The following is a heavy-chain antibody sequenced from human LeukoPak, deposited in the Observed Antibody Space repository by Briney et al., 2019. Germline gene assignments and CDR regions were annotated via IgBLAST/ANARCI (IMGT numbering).Heavy chain of an antibody. CDR3: ARSRYNLDY. CDR2: IRYDGSNE. D-gene: IGHD5-24*01. J-gene: IGHJ4*02. Sequence: GGSLRLSCAASGFTFSSYDMHWVRQAPGKGPEWVAIIRYDGSNENYADSVKGRFTISRDNSKKTLYLQMNNLRAENTAVYYCARSRYNLDYWGQGTLVTVSS. V-gene: IGHV3-33*01. CDR1: GFTFSSYD.